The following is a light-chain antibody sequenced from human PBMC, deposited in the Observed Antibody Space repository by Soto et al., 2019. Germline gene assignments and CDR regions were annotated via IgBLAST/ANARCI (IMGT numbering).Light chain of an antibody. Sequence: DIQMTQSPSSLSASVGDRVTITCRASQSISHYLAWYQQNPGKAPKLLIYDASSLEGGIPSRFSGSGSGTKFTLTRSRLQPADFATYYCQQYNSESTFGQGTKL. J-gene: IGKJ2*01. CDR3: QQYNSEST. CDR1: QSISHY. CDR2: DAS. V-gene: IGKV1-5*01.